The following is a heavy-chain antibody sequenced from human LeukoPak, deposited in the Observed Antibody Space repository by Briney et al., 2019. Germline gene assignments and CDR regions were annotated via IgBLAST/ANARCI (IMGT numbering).Heavy chain of an antibody. CDR3: ARDSEMSTPYYYAMDV. D-gene: IGHD5-24*01. Sequence: SETLSLTCIVSGDSISSDYWNWIRQPPGKGLEWIGYIYGSGGTLYNPSLKSRVTISVDTSQNQFSLKLSSVTAADTAVYYCARDSEMSTPYYYAMDVWGQGTTVTVSS. J-gene: IGHJ6*02. CDR1: GDSISSDY. CDR2: IYGSGGT. V-gene: IGHV4-59*01.